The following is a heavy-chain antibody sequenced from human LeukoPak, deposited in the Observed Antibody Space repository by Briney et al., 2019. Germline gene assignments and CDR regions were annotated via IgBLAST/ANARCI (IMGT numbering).Heavy chain of an antibody. Sequence: SETLSLTCAVYGGSFSGYYWSWIRQPPGKGLEWIGEINHSGSTNYNPSLKSRGTISVDTSKSQFSLKLSSVTAADTAVYYCARGTNKGAFDIWGQGTMVTV. CDR3: ARGTNKGAFDI. V-gene: IGHV4-34*01. D-gene: IGHD1-14*01. J-gene: IGHJ3*02. CDR2: INHSGST. CDR1: GGSFSGYY.